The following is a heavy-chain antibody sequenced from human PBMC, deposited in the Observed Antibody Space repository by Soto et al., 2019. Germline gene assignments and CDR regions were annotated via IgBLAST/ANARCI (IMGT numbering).Heavy chain of an antibody. Sequence: TGGSLRLSCAASGFTFSSYAMSWVRQAPGKGLEWVSAISGSGGSTYYADSVKGRFTISRDNSKNTLYLQMNSLRAEDTAVYYCAKDRISGCSGGSCYQAFDYWGQGTLVTVSS. CDR3: AKDRISGCSGGSCYQAFDY. V-gene: IGHV3-23*01. CDR2: ISGSGGST. D-gene: IGHD2-15*01. J-gene: IGHJ4*02. CDR1: GFTFSSYA.